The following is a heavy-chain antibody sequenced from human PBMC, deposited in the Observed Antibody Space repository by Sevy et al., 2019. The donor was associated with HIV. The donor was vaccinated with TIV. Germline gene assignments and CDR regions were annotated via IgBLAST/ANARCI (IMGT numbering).Heavy chain of an antibody. CDR3: ARHKQAMENIDY. CDR1: GFLFRNYG. V-gene: IGHV3-33*01. Sequence: GGCLRLSCAVSGFLFRNYGMHWVRQAPGKGLEWVAVIWYDGSNKNYADSVKGRFTISRDNSKNMLYLEMDSLAVEDTAVYYCARHKQAMENIDYWGQGTLVTVSS. CDR2: IWYDGSNK. J-gene: IGHJ4*02. D-gene: IGHD1-1*01.